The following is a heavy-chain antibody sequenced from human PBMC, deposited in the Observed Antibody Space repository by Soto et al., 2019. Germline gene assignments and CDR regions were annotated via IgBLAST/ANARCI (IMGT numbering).Heavy chain of an antibody. CDR3: ARHIRVGCSRTSCYNYYGMDV. V-gene: IGHV1-18*01. CDR1: GYMFTSYG. CDR2: ISAYNGDT. Sequence: ASVKVSCKASGYMFTSYGVSWVRQAPGQGLEWMAWISAYNGDTNYAQMLQGRVSTTTDTSTSTAYMELRSLRSDDTAVYYCARHIRVGCSRTSCYNYYGMDVWGQGTTVTVSS. D-gene: IGHD2-2*02. J-gene: IGHJ6*02.